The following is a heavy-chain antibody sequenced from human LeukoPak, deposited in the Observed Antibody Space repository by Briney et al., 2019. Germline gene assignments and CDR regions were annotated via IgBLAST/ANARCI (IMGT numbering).Heavy chain of an antibody. V-gene: IGHV4-34*01. J-gene: IGHJ4*01. CDR3: ARAPYYDSSALDY. CDR1: GGSFSGYY. D-gene: IGHD3-22*01. CDR2: INHSGST. Sequence: SETLSLTCAVYGGSFSGYYWSWIRQPPGKGLEWIGEINHSGSTNYNPSLKSRVTISVDTSKNQFSLKLSSVTAADTAVYYCARAPYYDSSALDYWGHGTLVTVSS.